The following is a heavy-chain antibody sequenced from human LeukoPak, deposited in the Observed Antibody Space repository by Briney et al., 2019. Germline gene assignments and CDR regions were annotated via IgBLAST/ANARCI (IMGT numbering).Heavy chain of an antibody. CDR2: IYYSGST. J-gene: IGHJ4*02. CDR3: ARHGRGGYYYGSGSYVGLAYFDY. CDR1: GGSISSSSYY. Sequence: SETLSLTCTVSGGSISSSSYYWGWIRQPPGKGLEWIGSIYYSGSTYYNPSLKSRVTISVDTSKNQFSLKLSSVTAADTAVYYCARHGRGGYYYGSGSYVGLAYFDYWGQGTLVTVSS. V-gene: IGHV4-39*01. D-gene: IGHD3-10*01.